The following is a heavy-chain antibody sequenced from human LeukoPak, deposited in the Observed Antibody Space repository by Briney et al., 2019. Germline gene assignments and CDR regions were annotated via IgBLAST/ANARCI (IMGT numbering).Heavy chain of an antibody. CDR1: GFTLGRFA. CDR2: MSDDGSEK. CDR3: AREADSGYYRTVDY. J-gene: IGHJ4*02. V-gene: IGHV3-30-3*01. D-gene: IGHD2-15*01. Sequence: QPGRSLTLSCTASGFTLGRFAMHWVRQAPGKGLEWLGHMSDDGSEKHYVDSVRGRFTISRDPSKNTLYLEMTSLRTEDTAVYYCAREADSGYYRTVDYWGQGTMVTVS.